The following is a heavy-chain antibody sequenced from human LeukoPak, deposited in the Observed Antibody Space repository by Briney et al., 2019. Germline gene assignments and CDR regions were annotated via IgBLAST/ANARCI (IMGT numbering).Heavy chain of an antibody. Sequence: GASVKVSCKASGYTFTGYYMHWVRQAPGQGLEWMGRINPNSGGTNYAQKFQGRVTMTRDTSISTAYMELSRLRSDDTAVYYCARRRKYCSSTRCYSADGFDYWGQGTLVTVSS. CDR2: INPNSGGT. J-gene: IGHJ4*02. CDR1: GYTFTGYY. CDR3: ARRRKYCSSTRCYSADGFDY. D-gene: IGHD2-2*01. V-gene: IGHV1-2*06.